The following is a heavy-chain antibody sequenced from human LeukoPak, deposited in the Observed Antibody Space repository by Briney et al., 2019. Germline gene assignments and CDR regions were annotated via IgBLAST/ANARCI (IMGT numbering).Heavy chain of an antibody. CDR1: GYTFTGYY. V-gene: IGHV1-2*02. J-gene: IGHJ4*02. CDR3: ARGPTVTTSHLSYDY. Sequence: ASVKVSCKASGYTFTGYYMHWVRQAPGQGLEWMGWINPNSGGTNYAQKFQGRVTMTRDTSISTAYMELSRLRSDDTAVYYCARGPTVTTSHLSYDYWGQGTLVTVS. D-gene: IGHD4-17*01. CDR2: INPNSGGT.